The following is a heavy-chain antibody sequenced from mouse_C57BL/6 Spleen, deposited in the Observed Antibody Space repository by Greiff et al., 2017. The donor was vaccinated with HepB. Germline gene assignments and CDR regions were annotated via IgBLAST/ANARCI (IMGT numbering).Heavy chain of an antibody. V-gene: IGHV3-6*01. D-gene: IGHD1-1*01. CDR1: GYSITSGYY. J-gene: IGHJ3*01. Sequence: EVQLQESGPGLVKPSQSLSLTCSVTGYSITSGYYWNWIRQFPGNKLEWMGYISYDGSNNYNPSLKNRISITRDTSKNQFFLKLNSVTTEDTATYYCALGEIYYYGSSPFAYWGQGTLVTVSA. CDR2: ISYDGSN. CDR3: ALGEIYYYGSSPFAY.